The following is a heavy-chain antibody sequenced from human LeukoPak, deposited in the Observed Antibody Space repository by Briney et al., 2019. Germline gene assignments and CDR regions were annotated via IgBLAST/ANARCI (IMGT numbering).Heavy chain of an antibody. D-gene: IGHD4-17*01. CDR1: GGSFSGYY. J-gene: IGHJ3*02. CDR2: IYTSGNT. Sequence: SETLSLTCAVYGGSFSGYYWSWIRQPAGKGLEWIGRIYTSGNTDYNPSLKSRVTISVDTSKNQFSLKLSSVTAADTAVYYCARGDYGTIIDAFDIWGQGTMVTVSS. CDR3: ARGDYGTIIDAFDI. V-gene: IGHV4-59*10.